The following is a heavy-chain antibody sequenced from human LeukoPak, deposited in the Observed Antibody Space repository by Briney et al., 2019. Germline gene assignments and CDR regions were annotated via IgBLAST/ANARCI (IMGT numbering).Heavy chain of an antibody. V-gene: IGHV3-7*01. J-gene: IGHJ4*02. CDR1: GFTFSSYW. Sequence: PGGSLRLSCAASGFTFSSYWMSWVRQAPGKGLEWVANIKQDGSEKYYVDSVKGRFTISRDNAKNSLYLQMNSLRAEDTAVYYCARSRWGSYGGLDYWGQGTLVTVSS. CDR2: IKQDGSEK. CDR3: ARSRWGSYGGLDY. D-gene: IGHD3-16*01.